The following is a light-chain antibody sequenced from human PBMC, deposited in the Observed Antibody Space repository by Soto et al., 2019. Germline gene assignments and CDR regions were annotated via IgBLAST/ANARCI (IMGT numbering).Light chain of an antibody. CDR2: EVT. V-gene: IGLV2-23*02. CDR1: TSDVGTYNL. CDR3: CSLAGRSPPTSV. Sequence: QSALTQPASVSGSPGQSITISCTGTTSDVGTYNLVSWYQHHPGKAPQLIIFEVTKRPSGVSDRFSGSKSGNTASLTISGLLGEDEADYYCCSLAGRSPPTSVFGTGTKVTVL. J-gene: IGLJ1*01.